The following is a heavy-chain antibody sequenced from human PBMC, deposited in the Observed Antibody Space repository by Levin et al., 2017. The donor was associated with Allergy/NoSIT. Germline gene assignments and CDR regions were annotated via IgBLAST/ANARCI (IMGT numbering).Heavy chain of an antibody. Sequence: GGSLRLSCAASGFTFSSYAMHWVRQAPGKGLEWVAVISYDGSNKYYADSVKGRFTISRDNSKNTLYLQMNSLRAEDTAVYYCARDPTRIAAAGFWDYGMDVWGQGTTVTVSS. D-gene: IGHD6-13*01. CDR3: ARDPTRIAAAGFWDYGMDV. CDR1: GFTFSSYA. CDR2: ISYDGSNK. J-gene: IGHJ6*02. V-gene: IGHV3-30*04.